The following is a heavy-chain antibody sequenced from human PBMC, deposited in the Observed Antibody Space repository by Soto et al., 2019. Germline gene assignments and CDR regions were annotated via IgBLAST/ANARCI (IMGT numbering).Heavy chain of an antibody. CDR2: ISAYNGNT. J-gene: IGHJ3*02. Sequence: GASVNGYCQASGYTFTGDGSSRVRQAPGQGLEWMGWISAYNGNTNYAQKLQGRVTMTTDTSTSTAYMELRSLRSDDTAVYYCARIGSSGSQDAFDIWGQGTMVTVSS. CDR3: ARIGSSGSQDAFDI. D-gene: IGHD3-22*01. V-gene: IGHV1-18*01. CDR1: GYTFTGDG.